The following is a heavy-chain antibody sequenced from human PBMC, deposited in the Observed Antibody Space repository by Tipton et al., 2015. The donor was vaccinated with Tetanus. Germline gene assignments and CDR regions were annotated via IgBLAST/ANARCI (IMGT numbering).Heavy chain of an antibody. CDR1: GGSITKDY. CDR3: VGLQWLDGFIFDY. V-gene: IGHV4-59*01. Sequence: TLSLTCNVSGGSITKDYWSWIRQSPGKTLEWIGYISHSGSPNYNPSLKSRATVSVDTSKNQFSLDLTSVTAADTGVYYCVGLQWLDGFIFDYWGQGSLVTVAS. J-gene: IGHJ4*02. D-gene: IGHD6-19*01. CDR2: ISHSGSP.